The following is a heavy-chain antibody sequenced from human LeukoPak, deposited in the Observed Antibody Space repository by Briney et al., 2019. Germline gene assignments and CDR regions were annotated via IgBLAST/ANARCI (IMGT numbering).Heavy chain of an antibody. J-gene: IGHJ5*02. CDR2: INPNSGGT. CDR3: ARVTILHNWFDP. Sequence: ASVKVSCKASGYTLTGYYVHWVRQAPGQGLEWMGWINPNSGGTNYAQKFQGRVTMTRDTSISTAYMGLSRLRSDDTAVYYCARVTILHNWFDPWGQGTLVTVSS. V-gene: IGHV1-2*02. D-gene: IGHD3-3*01. CDR1: GYTLTGYY.